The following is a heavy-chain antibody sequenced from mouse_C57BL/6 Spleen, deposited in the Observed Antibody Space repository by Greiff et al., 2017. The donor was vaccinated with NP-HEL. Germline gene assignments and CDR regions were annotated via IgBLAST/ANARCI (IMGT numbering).Heavy chain of an antibody. D-gene: IGHD3-3*01. CDR2: IDPSDSYT. Sequence: QVQLQQPGAELVKPGASVKLSCKASGYTFTSYWMQWVKQRPGQGLEWIGEIDPSDSYTNYNQKFKGKATLTVDTSSSTAYMQLSSLTSEDSAVYYCARGPPGRDFDVWGTGTTVTVSS. J-gene: IGHJ1*03. CDR3: ARGPPGRDFDV. V-gene: IGHV1-50*01. CDR1: GYTFTSYW.